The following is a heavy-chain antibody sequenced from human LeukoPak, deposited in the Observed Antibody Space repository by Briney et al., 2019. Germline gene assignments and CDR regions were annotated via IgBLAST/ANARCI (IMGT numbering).Heavy chain of an antibody. V-gene: IGHV3-15*01. CDR1: GFTFSNAW. J-gene: IGHJ6*03. CDR2: IKSKTDGGTT. Sequence: PGGSLRLSCAASGFTFSNAWMSWVRQAPGKGLEWVGRIKSKTDGGTTDYAAPVKGRFTISRDDSKNTLYLQMNSLKTEDTAVYYCQLTNLDILTGHYPRYYYYYMDVWGKGTTVTVSS. CDR3: QLTNLDILTGHYPRYYYYYMDV. D-gene: IGHD3-9*01.